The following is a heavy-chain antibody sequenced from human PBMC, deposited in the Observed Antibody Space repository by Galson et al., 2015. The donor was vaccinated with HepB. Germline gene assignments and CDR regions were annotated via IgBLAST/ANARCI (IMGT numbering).Heavy chain of an antibody. D-gene: IGHD1-26*01. CDR2: ISWNSGSI. CDR3: AKAGSYEAHYFDY. J-gene: IGHJ4*02. Sequence: SLRLSCAASGFTFDDYAMHWVRQAPGKGLEWVSGISWNSGSIGYADSVKGRFTISRDNAKNSLYLQMNSLRAEDTALYYCAKAGSYEAHYFDYWGQGTLVTVSS. V-gene: IGHV3-9*01. CDR1: GFTFDDYA.